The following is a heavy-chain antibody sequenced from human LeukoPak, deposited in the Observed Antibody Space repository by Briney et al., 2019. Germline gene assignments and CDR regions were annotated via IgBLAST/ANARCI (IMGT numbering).Heavy chain of an antibody. CDR1: GYTFTGYY. Sequence: SVKVSCKASGYTFTGYYMHWVRQAPGQGLEWKGGIIPIFGTANYAQKFQGRVTITADESTSTAYMELSSLRSEDTAVYYCARVEPAAMAPDYYYYYYMDVWGKGTTVTVSS. J-gene: IGHJ6*03. CDR3: ARVEPAAMAPDYYYYYYMDV. D-gene: IGHD2-2*01. V-gene: IGHV1-69*13. CDR2: IIPIFGTA.